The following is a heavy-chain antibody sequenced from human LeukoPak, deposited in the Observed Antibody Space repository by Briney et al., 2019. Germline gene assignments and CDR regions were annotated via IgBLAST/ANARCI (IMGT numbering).Heavy chain of an antibody. CDR2: MYFGGSS. Sequence: SETLSLTCTVSGGSISSYYWSWIRQPPGKGLEWLGYMYFGGSSNYNPSLKSRVTISVDTSKNQLSLNLNSVTAADTAVYYCTRASRGYSYGFAEYGGQGTLVTVSS. CDR3: TRASRGYSYGFAEY. D-gene: IGHD5-18*01. V-gene: IGHV4-59*01. CDR1: GGSISSYY. J-gene: IGHJ4*02.